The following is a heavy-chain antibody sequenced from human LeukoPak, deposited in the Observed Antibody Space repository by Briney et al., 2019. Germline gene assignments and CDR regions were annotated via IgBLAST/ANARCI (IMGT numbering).Heavy chain of an antibody. CDR2: ISSSSSYI. Sequence: GGSLRLSCAASGFTFSSYSMNWVRQAPGKGLEWVSPISSSSSYIYYADSVKGRFTISRDNAKNSLYLQMNSLRAEDTAVYYCATTRGGAFDIWGQGTMVTVSS. V-gene: IGHV3-21*04. J-gene: IGHJ3*02. D-gene: IGHD2-15*01. CDR1: GFTFSSYS. CDR3: ATTRGGAFDI.